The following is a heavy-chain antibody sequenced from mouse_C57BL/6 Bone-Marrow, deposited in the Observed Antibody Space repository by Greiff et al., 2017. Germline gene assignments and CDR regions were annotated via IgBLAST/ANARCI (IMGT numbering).Heavy chain of an antibody. CDR2: IYPGSGST. D-gene: IGHD1-1*01. V-gene: IGHV1-55*01. J-gene: IGHJ1*03. Sequence: VQLQQSGAELVKPGASVKMSCKASGYTFTSYWITWVKQRPGQGLEWIGDIYPGSGSTNYNEKFKSKATLTVDTSSSTAYMQLSSLTSEDSAVYYCARCEFTTGYFDVWGTGTTVTVSS. CDR1: GYTFTSYW. CDR3: ARCEFTTGYFDV.